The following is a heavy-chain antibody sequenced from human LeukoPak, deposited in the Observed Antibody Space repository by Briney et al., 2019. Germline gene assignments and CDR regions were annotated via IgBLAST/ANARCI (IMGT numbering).Heavy chain of an antibody. J-gene: IGHJ4*02. V-gene: IGHV6-1*01. CDR1: GDSVSSNSAA. CDR2: TYYRSKWYN. D-gene: IGHD3-10*01. Sequence: PSQTLSLTCAISGDSVSSNSAAWNWIRQSPSRGLEWLGRTYYRSKWYNDYAVSVKSRITINPDTSKNQFSLKLSSVTAADTAVYYCARISGGNSGNHAPPPDYWGQGTLVTVSS. CDR3: ARISGGNSGNHAPPPDY.